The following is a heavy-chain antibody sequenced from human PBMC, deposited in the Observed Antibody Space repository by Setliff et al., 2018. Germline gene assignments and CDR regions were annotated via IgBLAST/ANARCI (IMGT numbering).Heavy chain of an antibody. CDR3: MKKIIAGGGPPYDYFDY. V-gene: IGHV3-23*01. Sequence: GGSLRLSCAASGFTFWSYAMSWVRQAPGKGLEWISAITHSGWDTYHADSVKGRFTISRANSQNTLFLQMNSLRADDTAVYYCMKKIIAGGGPPYDYFDYWGQGTLVTVSS. J-gene: IGHJ4*02. D-gene: IGHD1-26*01. CDR2: ITHSGWDT. CDR1: GFTFWSYA.